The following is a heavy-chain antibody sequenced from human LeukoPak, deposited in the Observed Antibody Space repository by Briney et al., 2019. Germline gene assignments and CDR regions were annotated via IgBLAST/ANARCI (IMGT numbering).Heavy chain of an antibody. V-gene: IGHV3-23*01. Sequence: GGSLRLSCAASGFTFNGFAMSWVRQAPGKGLEWVAIVGISNSVTYYADSVKGRFTISRDNSKNTRWLQMNGLRAEDTAVYYCAKGTKDYGSGSHNFDFWGQGILVTVSS. D-gene: IGHD3-10*01. CDR3: AKGTKDYGSGSHNFDF. J-gene: IGHJ4*02. CDR2: VGISNSVT. CDR1: GFTFNGFA.